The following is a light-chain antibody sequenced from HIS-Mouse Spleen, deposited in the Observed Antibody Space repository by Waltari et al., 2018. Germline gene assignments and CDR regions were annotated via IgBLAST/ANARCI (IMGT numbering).Light chain of an antibody. CDR2: EDN. V-gene: IGLV6-57*02. Sequence: NFMLTQPHSVSESPGKTVTISCTGSSGSIASNYVQGYQQRPGSAPTTVIYEDNQRPSGVPARFSGSLDSSSNSASLTISGLKTEDEADYYCQSYDSSNRGVFGGGTKLTVL. CDR3: QSYDSSNRGV. CDR1: SGSIASNY. J-gene: IGLJ2*01.